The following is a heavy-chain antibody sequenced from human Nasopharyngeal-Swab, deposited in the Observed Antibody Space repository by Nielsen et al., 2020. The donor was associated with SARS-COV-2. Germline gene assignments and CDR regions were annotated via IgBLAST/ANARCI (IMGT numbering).Heavy chain of an antibody. V-gene: IGHV3-7*01. D-gene: IGHD3-16*01. CDR1: GLTFTNSW. CDR3: GRGGKLGALDI. Sequence: GESLKISCEASGLTFTNSWMSWVRQAPGKGLELVANIKQDGIDKYYVDSVKGRFTISRDNAKNSLELQMNSLRVEDTAVYYCGRGGKLGALDIWCKGTMVTVSS. CDR2: IKQDGIDK. J-gene: IGHJ3*02.